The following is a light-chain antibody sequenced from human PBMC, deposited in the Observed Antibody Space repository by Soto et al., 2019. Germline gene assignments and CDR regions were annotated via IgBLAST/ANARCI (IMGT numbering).Light chain of an antibody. J-gene: IGKJ2*01. CDR3: QQRANWPPHT. Sequence: EIVLTQSPATLSLSPGERAAPSCRASQSIGSFLAWYQQKPGQAPRLIIYDASHRAPDIPARFSGSGSGTDFSLTISNLEPEDFAVYYCQQRANWPPHTFGQGTKLEIK. V-gene: IGKV3-11*01. CDR2: DAS. CDR1: QSIGSF.